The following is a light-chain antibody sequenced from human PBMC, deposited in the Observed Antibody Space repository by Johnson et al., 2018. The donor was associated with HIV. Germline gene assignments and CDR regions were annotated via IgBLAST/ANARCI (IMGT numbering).Light chain of an antibody. J-gene: IGLJ1*01. Sequence: QSVLSQPPSVSAAPGQKVDISCSGSSSNIESDYVSWYQQLPGTAPKLLIYDNNKRPSGIPDRFFGSKSGTSATLDITGLQTGDEGEYYCGAWDSGLNAYVFGTGTKVTVL. CDR3: GAWDSGLNAYV. V-gene: IGLV1-51*01. CDR2: DNN. CDR1: SSNIESDY.